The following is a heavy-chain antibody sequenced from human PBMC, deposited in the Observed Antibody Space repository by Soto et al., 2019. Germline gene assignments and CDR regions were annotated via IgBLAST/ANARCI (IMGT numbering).Heavy chain of an antibody. D-gene: IGHD6-19*01. CDR3: ARDRSLGGWYAFDY. V-gene: IGHV3-33*01. CDR1: GFTFSSYG. J-gene: IGHJ4*02. Sequence: QVQLVESGGGVVQPGRSLRLSCAASGFTFSSYGMHWVRQAPGKGLEWVAVIWYDGSNKYYADSVKGRFTISRDNSKNTLYLQMNSLRAEDTAVYYCARDRSLGGWYAFDYWGQGTLVTVSS. CDR2: IWYDGSNK.